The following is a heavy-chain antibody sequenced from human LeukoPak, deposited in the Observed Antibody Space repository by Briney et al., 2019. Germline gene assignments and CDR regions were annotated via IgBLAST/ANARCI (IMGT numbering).Heavy chain of an antibody. D-gene: IGHD3-10*01. CDR2: IQYDGSTK. V-gene: IGHV3-30*02. CDR1: GFTFSNYG. CDR3: ARSLTMVRGYDY. Sequence: GGSLRLSCAASGFTFSNYGMHWVRQAPGKGLEWVSFIQYDGSTKYYADSVKGRFTISRDNSKNTLYLQMNNLRGDDTAVYYCARSLTMVRGYDYWGQGILVTVSS. J-gene: IGHJ4*02.